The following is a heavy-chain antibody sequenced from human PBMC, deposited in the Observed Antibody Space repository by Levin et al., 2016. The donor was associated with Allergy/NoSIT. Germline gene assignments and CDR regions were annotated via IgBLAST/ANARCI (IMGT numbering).Heavy chain of an antibody. CDR2: IDPSDSYT. D-gene: IGHD3-22*01. V-gene: IGHV5-10-1*01. J-gene: IGHJ4*02. Sequence: GESLKISCKGSGYSFTSYWISWVRQMPGKGLEWMGRIDPSDSYTNYSPSFQGHVTISADKSISTAYLQWSSLKASDTAMYYCARHPDTMIVVDDRAGGDYWGQGTLVTVSS. CDR3: ARHPDTMIVVDDRAGGDY. CDR1: GYSFTSYW.